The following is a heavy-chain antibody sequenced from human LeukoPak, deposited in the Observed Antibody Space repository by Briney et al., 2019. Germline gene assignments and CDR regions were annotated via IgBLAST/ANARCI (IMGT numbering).Heavy chain of an antibody. CDR2: VNPNNGNT. CDR3: ARGVPFDP. Sequence: ASVKVSCKASGYTFTSFDINWVRQATGQGLEWVGWVNPNNGNTGYAQKFQGRVTITRDTSISTAYMELSSLRSEDTAVYYCARGVPFDPWGQGTLVTVSS. J-gene: IGHJ5*02. CDR1: GYTFTSFD. V-gene: IGHV1-8*03. D-gene: IGHD4/OR15-4a*01.